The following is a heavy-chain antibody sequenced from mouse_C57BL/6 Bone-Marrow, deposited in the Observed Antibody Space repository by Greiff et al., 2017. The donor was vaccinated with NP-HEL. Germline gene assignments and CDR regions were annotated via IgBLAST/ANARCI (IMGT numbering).Heavy chain of an antibody. Sequence: QVHLQQSGAELVKPGASVKLSCKASGYAFSSYWMNWVKQRPGKGLEWIGTIYPGDGDTNYNGQFKSKATLTADKSSSTAYMQLSSLPSEDAAVYFCARKGCYGSLFDYWGQGTTLTVSS. D-gene: IGHD1-1*01. CDR3: ARKGCYGSLFDY. CDR1: GYAFSSYW. J-gene: IGHJ2*01. CDR2: IYPGDGDT. V-gene: IGHV1-80*01.